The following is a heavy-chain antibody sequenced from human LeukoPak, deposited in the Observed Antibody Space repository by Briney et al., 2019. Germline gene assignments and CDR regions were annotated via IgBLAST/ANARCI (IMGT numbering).Heavy chain of an antibody. Sequence: GGSLRLSCAASGFTFSNYGMHWVRQAPGKGLEWVAIISYDGSNKYYTDSVKGRFTISRDNSKNTLYLQMNSLRAEDTAVYYCAKVSLRWWGYVDFWGQGTLVTVSS. V-gene: IGHV3-30*18. CDR2: ISYDGSNK. CDR1: GFTFSNYG. D-gene: IGHD4-23*01. CDR3: AKVSLRWWGYVDF. J-gene: IGHJ4*02.